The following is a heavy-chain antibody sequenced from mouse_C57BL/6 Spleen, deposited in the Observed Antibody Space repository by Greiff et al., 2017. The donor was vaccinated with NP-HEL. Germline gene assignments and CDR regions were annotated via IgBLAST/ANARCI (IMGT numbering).Heavy chain of an antibody. CDR3: ARRGYGSSYDFDY. CDR2: INPYNGGT. D-gene: IGHD1-1*01. Sequence: EVQLQQSGPVLVKPGASVKMSCKASGYTFTDYYMNWVKQSHGKSLEWIGVINPYNGGTSYNQKFKGKATLTVDKSSSTAYMELNSLTSEDSAVYYCARRGYGSSYDFDYWGQGTTLTVSS. J-gene: IGHJ2*01. V-gene: IGHV1-19*01. CDR1: GYTFTDYY.